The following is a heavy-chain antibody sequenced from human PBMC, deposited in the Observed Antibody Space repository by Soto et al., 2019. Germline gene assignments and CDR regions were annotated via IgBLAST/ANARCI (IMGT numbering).Heavy chain of an antibody. Sequence: PGGSLRLSCAASGFTFSSYSMNWVRQAPGKGLEWVSSISSSSSYIYYADSVKGRFTISRDNAKNSLYLQMNSLRAEDTAVYYCASGRSGYSSSWKDWGQGTLVTVSS. J-gene: IGHJ4*02. V-gene: IGHV3-21*01. CDR1: GFTFSSYS. CDR3: ASGRSGYSSSWKD. D-gene: IGHD6-13*01. CDR2: ISSSSSYI.